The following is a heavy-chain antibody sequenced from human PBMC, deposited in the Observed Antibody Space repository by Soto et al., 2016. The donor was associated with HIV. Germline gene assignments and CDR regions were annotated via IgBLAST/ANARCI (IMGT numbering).Heavy chain of an antibody. D-gene: IGHD6-13*01. CDR3: ARDDSSSQNNAFDI. V-gene: IGHV1-2*02. Sequence: QVQLVQSGAEVKKPGASVKVSCKASGYTFTGYHIHWVRQAPGQGLEWMGWINTNSGDTNYAQIFRGRVTMTRDTSISTAYMELTSLSSDDTALYYCARDDSSSQNNAFDIWGQGTMVTVSS. CDR1: GYTFTGYH. CDR2: INTNSGDT. J-gene: IGHJ3*02.